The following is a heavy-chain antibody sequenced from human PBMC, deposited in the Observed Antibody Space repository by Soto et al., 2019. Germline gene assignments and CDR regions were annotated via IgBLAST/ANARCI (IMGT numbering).Heavy chain of an antibody. J-gene: IGHJ4*02. Sequence: EVQLLESGGGLVQPGGSLRLSCAASGFTFSSYAMSWVRQAPGKGLEWVSAISGSGGSTYYADSVKGRFTISRDNSKNTLYLQMNSLRAEDTAVYYCANYRSSSLEVWHFDYWGQGTLVTVSS. D-gene: IGHD6-13*01. V-gene: IGHV3-23*01. CDR3: ANYRSSSLEVWHFDY. CDR1: GFTFSSYA. CDR2: ISGSGGST.